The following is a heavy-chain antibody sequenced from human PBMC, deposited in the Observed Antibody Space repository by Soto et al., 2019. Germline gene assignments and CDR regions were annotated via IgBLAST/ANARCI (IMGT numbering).Heavy chain of an antibody. CDR2: VYHDGRNT. Sequence: VQLVEAGGGVVQPGRCLRLSCAASGFTFSDYAMHWVLQAPGKGLEWVAVVYHDGRNTHYADSVKGRFTISSDSSKNTVPLEMTSLRAEDTAVYYCAKGGRQWLVTSVFNYWGQGALVTVSS. D-gene: IGHD6-19*01. CDR3: AKGGRQWLVTSVFNY. V-gene: IGHV3-30*18. CDR1: GFTFSDYA. J-gene: IGHJ4*02.